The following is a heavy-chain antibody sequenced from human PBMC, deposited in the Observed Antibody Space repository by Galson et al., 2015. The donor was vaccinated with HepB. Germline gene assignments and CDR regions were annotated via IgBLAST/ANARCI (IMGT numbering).Heavy chain of an antibody. D-gene: IGHD3-3*01. V-gene: IGHV1-2*02. CDR2: INPNSGGT. J-gene: IGHJ6*03. CDR1: GYTFTGYY. CDR3: ARARITIFAGASYMDV. Sequence: SVKVSCKASGYTFTGYYMHWVRQAPGQGLEWMGWINPNSGGTNYAQKFQGRVTMTRDTSISTAYMELSRLRSDDTAVYYCARARITIFAGASYMDVWGKGTTVTVSS.